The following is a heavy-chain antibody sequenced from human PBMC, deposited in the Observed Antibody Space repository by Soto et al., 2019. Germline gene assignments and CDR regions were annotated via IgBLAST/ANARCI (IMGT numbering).Heavy chain of an antibody. V-gene: IGHV3-33*01. J-gene: IGHJ4*02. Sequence: QVQLVESGGGVVQPGRSLRLSCAASGFTFSSYGMHWVRQAPGKGLEWVAVIWYDGSNKYYADSVKGRFTISRDNSKNTLYLQMNSLRAEDTAVYYCARANTLKSYSNYGYWGQGTLVTVSS. CDR2: IWYDGSNK. CDR1: GFTFSSYG. D-gene: IGHD4-4*01. CDR3: ARANTLKSYSNYGY.